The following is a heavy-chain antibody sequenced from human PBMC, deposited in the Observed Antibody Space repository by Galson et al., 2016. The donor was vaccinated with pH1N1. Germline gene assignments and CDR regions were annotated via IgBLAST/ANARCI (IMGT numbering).Heavy chain of an antibody. J-gene: IGHJ5*02. Sequence: SLRLSCAASGFTFSGSAMHWVRQASGKGLEWVGRIRSKADSYATAYAASVEGRFTISRDDSKNTAYLQMNSLKTEDTAVYYCTRPNSGSDEEFWFDPWGQVTLVTVSS. D-gene: IGHD1-26*01. V-gene: IGHV3-73*01. CDR1: GFTFSGSA. CDR2: IRSKADSYAT. CDR3: TRPNSGSDEEFWFDP.